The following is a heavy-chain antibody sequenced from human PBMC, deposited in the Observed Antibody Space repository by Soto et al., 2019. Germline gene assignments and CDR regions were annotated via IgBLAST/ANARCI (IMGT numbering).Heavy chain of an antibody. CDR1: GFTSIDYF. Sequence: PGGSLRLSCAASGFTSIDYFMSWIRQAPGKGLEWVSYISPTSSTIYYADSVKGRFTISRDNAKNSLYLQMNGLRTEDTAVYYCARSPADIDERDYWGQGTLVTVSS. CDR2: ISPTSSTI. J-gene: IGHJ4*02. V-gene: IGHV3-11*01. CDR3: ARSPADIDERDY.